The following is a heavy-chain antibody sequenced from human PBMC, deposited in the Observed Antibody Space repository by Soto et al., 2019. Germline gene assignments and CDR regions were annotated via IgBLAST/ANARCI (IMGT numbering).Heavy chain of an antibody. CDR1: GASIGSGGW. Sequence: QVHLQESGPGLVKPSETLSLTCAVSGASIGSGGWWSWVRQPPGKGLEWIAEIFHDGNTNYSPSLKSRVTISVDKSQTHISLNVYSVTAADTAVYYCARHEGWTGPDQWGQGTLVTVSS. D-gene: IGHD2-8*02. V-gene: IGHV4-4*02. CDR2: IFHDGNT. CDR3: ARHEGWTGPDQ. J-gene: IGHJ5*02.